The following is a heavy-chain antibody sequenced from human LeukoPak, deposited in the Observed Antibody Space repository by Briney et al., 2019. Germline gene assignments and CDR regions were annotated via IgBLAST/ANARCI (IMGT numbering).Heavy chain of an antibody. V-gene: IGHV1-18*01. J-gene: IGHJ5*02. CDR3: ARDLSSGSMGYDFWSGPNWFDP. Sequence: VASVKVSCKASGYTFTSYGISWVRQAPGQGLEWMGWISAYNGNTNYAQKLQGRVTMTTDTSTSTAYMELRSLRSDDTAVYYCARDLSSGSMGYDFWSGPNWFDPWGQGTLVTVSS. CDR1: GYTFTSYG. D-gene: IGHD3-3*01. CDR2: ISAYNGNT.